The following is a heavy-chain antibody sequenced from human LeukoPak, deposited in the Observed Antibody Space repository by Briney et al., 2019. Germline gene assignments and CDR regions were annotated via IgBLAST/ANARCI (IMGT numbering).Heavy chain of an antibody. Sequence: ASVKVSCKASGYAFTSYGISWVRQAPGQGLEWMGWISAYNGNTNYAQKFQGRVTMATDTSTSTAYMELRSLRSDDTAVYYCARDFYSGSHYDYWGQGTLVTVSS. V-gene: IGHV1-18*01. CDR1: GYAFTSYG. D-gene: IGHD1-26*01. CDR3: ARDFYSGSHYDY. CDR2: ISAYNGNT. J-gene: IGHJ4*02.